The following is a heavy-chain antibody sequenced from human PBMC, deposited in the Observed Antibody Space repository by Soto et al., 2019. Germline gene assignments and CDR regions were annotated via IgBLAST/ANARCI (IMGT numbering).Heavy chain of an antibody. CDR3: ARVAGYCTSPNCYFDY. V-gene: IGHV3-21*01. CDR1: GFTFSSYS. Sequence: GGSLRLSCAASGFTFSSYSMNWVRQAPGKGLEWVSSISTTGSYIYYADSVRGRFTISRDNAKNSLYLQMDSLRAEDTAVYYCARVAGYCTSPNCYFDYWGQGTVVTVSS. J-gene: IGHJ4*02. D-gene: IGHD2-2*01. CDR2: ISTTGSYI.